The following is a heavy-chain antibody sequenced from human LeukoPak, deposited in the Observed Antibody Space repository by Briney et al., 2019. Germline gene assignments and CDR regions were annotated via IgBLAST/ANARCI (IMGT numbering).Heavy chain of an antibody. Sequence: PSETLSLTCTVSGYSISSGYYWAWIRQPPGKGLQWIGNIYHSGNTYYNPSLKSRVSISVDTSKNQFSLKLSSVTAADTAVYYCARRYSSGWNYYMDVWGKGTTVTISS. CDR2: IYHSGNT. J-gene: IGHJ6*03. CDR3: ARRYSSGWNYYMDV. V-gene: IGHV4-38-2*02. CDR1: GYSISSGYY. D-gene: IGHD3-22*01.